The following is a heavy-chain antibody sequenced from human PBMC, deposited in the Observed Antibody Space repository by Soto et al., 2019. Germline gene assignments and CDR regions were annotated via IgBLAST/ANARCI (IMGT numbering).Heavy chain of an antibody. D-gene: IGHD3-22*01. CDR3: ARDWLYDSSGAPPPHAFAI. CDR2: INHSGST. CDR1: GGSFSGYY. J-gene: IGHJ3*02. V-gene: IGHV4-34*01. Sequence: SETLSLTCAVYGGSFSGYYWSWIRQPPGKGLEWIGEINHSGSTNYNPSLKSRVTISVDTSKNQFSLKLSSVTAADTAVYYCARDWLYDSSGAPPPHAFAIWGQGTMVTVSS.